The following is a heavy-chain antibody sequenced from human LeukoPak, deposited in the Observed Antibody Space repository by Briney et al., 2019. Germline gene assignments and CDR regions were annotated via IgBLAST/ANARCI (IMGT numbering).Heavy chain of an antibody. J-gene: IGHJ4*02. V-gene: IGHV3-11*01. CDR2: VSSTGGDK. CDR1: GFTFSNAW. D-gene: IGHD3-10*01. Sequence: GGSLRLSCAASGFTFSNAWMSWIRQAPGKGLEWISYVSSTGGDKFYADPVKGRFTISRDNARNSLYMEMNDLIAEDTAFYYCARGENGSFDHWGQGTLVIVSS. CDR3: ARGENGSFDH.